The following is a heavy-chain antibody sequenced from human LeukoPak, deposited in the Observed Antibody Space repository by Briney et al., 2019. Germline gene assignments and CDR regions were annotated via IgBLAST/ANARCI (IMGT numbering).Heavy chain of an antibody. J-gene: IGHJ4*02. Sequence: SVKVSCKASGGTFSSYAISWVRQAPGQGLEWMGGIIPIFGTANYAQKFQGRVTITADESTSTAYMELSSLRSEDTAVYYCARGGNYYGSGSTKGSYFDYRGQGTLVTVSS. D-gene: IGHD3-10*01. CDR2: IIPIFGTA. CDR3: ARGGNYYGSGSTKGSYFDY. CDR1: GGTFSSYA. V-gene: IGHV1-69*01.